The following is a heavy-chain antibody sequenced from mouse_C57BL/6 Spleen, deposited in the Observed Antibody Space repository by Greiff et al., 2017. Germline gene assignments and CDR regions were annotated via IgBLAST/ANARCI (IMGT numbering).Heavy chain of an antibody. V-gene: IGHV1-52*01. CDR2: IDSSDSET. D-gene: IGHD1-1*01. CDR1: GYTFTSYW. J-gene: IGHJ1*03. CDR3: ARYGSSYEWYFDV. Sequence: VQLQQPGAELVKPGSSVKLSCKASGYTFTSYWMHWVKQRPLQDLEWIGNIDSSDSETHYNKQLKDNATLTVDKSTSTAYMQLSSLTSEDSADYYCARYGSSYEWYFDVWGTGTTVTVSS.